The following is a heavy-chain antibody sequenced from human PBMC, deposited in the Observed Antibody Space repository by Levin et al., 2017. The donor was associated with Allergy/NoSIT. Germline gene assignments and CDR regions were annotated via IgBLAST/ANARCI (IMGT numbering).Heavy chain of an antibody. J-gene: IGHJ3*02. CDR3: ARGRSYSSSWYIDS. V-gene: IGHV1-18*01. Sequence: GESLKISCKASGYTFTSYGISWVRQAPGQGLEWMGWISAYNGNTNYAQKLQGRVTMTTDTSTSTAYMELRSLRSDDTAVYYCARGRSYSSSWYIDSWGQGTMVTVSS. CDR2: ISAYNGNT. CDR1: GYTFTSYG. D-gene: IGHD6-13*01.